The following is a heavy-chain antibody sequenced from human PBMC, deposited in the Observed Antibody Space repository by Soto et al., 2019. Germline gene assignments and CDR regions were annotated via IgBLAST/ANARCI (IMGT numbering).Heavy chain of an antibody. V-gene: IGHV2-70*11. Sequence: SGPTLVNPTQTLTLTCTFSGFSLSTSGMCVSWIRQPPGKALEWLARIDWDDDKYYSTSLKTRLTISKDTSKNQVVLTMTNMDPVDTATYYCARIGLLGDSSGWPYFDYWGQGTLVTVSS. D-gene: IGHD6-19*01. CDR1: GFSLSTSGMC. CDR2: IDWDDDK. CDR3: ARIGLLGDSSGWPYFDY. J-gene: IGHJ4*02.